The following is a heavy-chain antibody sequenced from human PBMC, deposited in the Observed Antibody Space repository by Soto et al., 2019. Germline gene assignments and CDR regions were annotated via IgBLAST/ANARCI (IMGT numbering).Heavy chain of an antibody. J-gene: IGHJ6*02. V-gene: IGHV1-3*01. Sequence: ASVKVSCKASGYTFTSYAIHWVRQAPGQRLEWMGWINAGNGNTKYSQKFQGRVTITRDTSASTAYMELSSLRSEDTAVYYCARVIRSGNIYYYYYGMDVWGQGTTVTVSS. CDR2: INAGNGNT. CDR3: ARVIRSGNIYYYYYGMDV. CDR1: GYTFTSYA. D-gene: IGHD3-3*01.